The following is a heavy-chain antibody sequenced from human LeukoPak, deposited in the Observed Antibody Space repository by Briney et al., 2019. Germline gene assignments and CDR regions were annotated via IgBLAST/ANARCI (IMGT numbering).Heavy chain of an antibody. CDR1: GYTVTGYY. V-gene: IGHV1-2*02. CDR3: ARTARMVRGFDY. CDR2: INPNSGGT. D-gene: IGHD3-10*01. Sequence: ASVKVSCKASGYTVTGYYMHWVRQAPGQGLERMGWINPNSGGTNYAQKFQGRVTMTRDTSISTAYMELSRLSYDDTAVYYCARTARMVRGFDYWGQGTLVTVSS. J-gene: IGHJ4*02.